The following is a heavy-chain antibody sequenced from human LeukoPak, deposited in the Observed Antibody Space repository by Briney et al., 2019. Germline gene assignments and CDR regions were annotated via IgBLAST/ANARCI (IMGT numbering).Heavy chain of an antibody. CDR2: IIPIFGTA. CDR3: ARGRGVVPAAMALYYYYGMDV. Sequence: ASVKVSCKASGGTFSSYATSWVRQAPGQGLEWMGGIIPIFGTANYAQKFQGRVTITADESTSTAYMELSSLRSEDTAVYYCARGRGVVPAAMALYYYYGMDVWGQGTTVTVSS. CDR1: GGTFSSYA. D-gene: IGHD2-2*01. J-gene: IGHJ6*02. V-gene: IGHV1-69*13.